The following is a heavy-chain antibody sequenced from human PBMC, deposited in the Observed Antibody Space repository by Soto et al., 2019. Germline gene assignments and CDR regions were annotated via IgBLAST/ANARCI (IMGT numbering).Heavy chain of an antibody. D-gene: IGHD2-2*01. J-gene: IGHJ4*02. Sequence: EVQLLESGGGLVQPGGSLRLSCAASGFTFSSYAMSWVRQAPGKGLEWVSAISGSGGSTYSADSVKGRFTISRDNSKNTLYLQMNSRRAEDTAVYYCSKRYCTSFYDFQQVDFEYWGQGTLVTVSS. CDR2: ISGSGGST. CDR1: GFTFSSYA. CDR3: SKRYCTSFYDFQQVDFEY. V-gene: IGHV3-23*01.